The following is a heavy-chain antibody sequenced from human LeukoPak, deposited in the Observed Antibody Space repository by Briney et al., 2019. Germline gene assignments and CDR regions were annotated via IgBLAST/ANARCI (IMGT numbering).Heavy chain of an antibody. CDR3: ARDMTSRWFYY. CDR2: ISDSGST. V-gene: IGHV4-31*03. CDR1: GASINSGGYY. J-gene: IGHJ4*02. Sequence: PSETPSLTCTVSGASINSGGYYWSWIRQHPGKGPEWIGYISDSGSTDYNPSLKSRVAISIDTSKNQFSLNLSSVTAADTAVYYCARDMTSRWFYYWGQGTLVTVSS. D-gene: IGHD6-13*01.